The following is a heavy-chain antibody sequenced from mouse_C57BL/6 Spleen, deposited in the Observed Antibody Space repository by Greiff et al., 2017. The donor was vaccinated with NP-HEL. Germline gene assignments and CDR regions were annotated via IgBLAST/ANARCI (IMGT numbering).Heavy chain of an antibody. CDR1: GFSLTSYG. CDR2: IWSGGST. CDR3: AAPPGTDWYFDV. J-gene: IGHJ1*03. D-gene: IGHD4-1*01. Sequence: VKVEESGPGLVQPSQSLSITCTVSGFSLTSYGVHWVRQSPGKGLEWLGVIWSGGSTDYNAAFISRLSISKDNSKSQVFFKMNSLQADDTAIYYCAAPPGTDWYFDVWGTGTTVTVSS. V-gene: IGHV2-2*01.